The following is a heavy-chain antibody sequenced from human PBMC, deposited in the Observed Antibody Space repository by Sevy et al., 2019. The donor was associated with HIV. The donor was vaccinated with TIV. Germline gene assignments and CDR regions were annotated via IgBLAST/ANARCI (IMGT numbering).Heavy chain of an antibody. V-gene: IGHV3-23*01. CDR1: GFTFSNYA. D-gene: IGHD3-10*02. Sequence: GGSLRLSCVASGFTFSNYAMIWVRQTPGKGLEWVSGIGHNGDNTHHAGSVKGRFSISRDNSKNTLDLQMNSLRAEDTAVYYCAKGVRLGGPIYYGMDVWGQGTTVTVSS. CDR2: IGHNGDNT. J-gene: IGHJ6*02. CDR3: AKGVRLGGPIYYGMDV.